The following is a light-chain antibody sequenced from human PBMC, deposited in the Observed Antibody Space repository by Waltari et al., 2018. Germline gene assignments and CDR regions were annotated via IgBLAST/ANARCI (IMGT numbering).Light chain of an antibody. J-gene: IGKJ4*01. CDR1: QSVLYSSNNRNY. CDR3: QQYYTTPLT. Sequence: INCKSSQSVLYSSNNRNYLTWYQQKPGQPPKLLIYWASIRESGVPDRFSGSGSGTDFTLTISSLQAEDVAVYYCQQYYTTPLTFGGGTKVEIK. V-gene: IGKV4-1*01. CDR2: WAS.